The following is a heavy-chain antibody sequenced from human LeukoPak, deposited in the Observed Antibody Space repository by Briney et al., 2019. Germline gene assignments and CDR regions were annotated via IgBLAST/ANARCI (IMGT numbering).Heavy chain of an antibody. D-gene: IGHD3-22*01. CDR3: AKSASFRYDSSGYFSLVDYYYMDV. CDR1: GFSVTSHG. V-gene: IGHV3-30*02. J-gene: IGHJ6*03. CDR2: IRYDGSNK. Sequence: GMSLRLSCEASGFSVTSHGMHWVRQAPGKGLEWVAFIRYDGSNKYYADSVKGRFTISRDNSKNTLYLQMNSLRAEDTAVYYCAKSASFRYDSSGYFSLVDYYYMDVWGKGTTVTISS.